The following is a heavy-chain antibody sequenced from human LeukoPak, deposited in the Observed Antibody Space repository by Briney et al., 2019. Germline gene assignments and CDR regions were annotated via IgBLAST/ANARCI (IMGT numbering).Heavy chain of an antibody. Sequence: GGSLRLSCVGSGFIFSAYWMAWVRQAPGKGPEWVANINEDGGEERYVDSVKGRFTISRDNAKNSLYLQMNSLRAEDTAVYYCARAGRLSGRYYYGMDVWGQGTTVTVSS. CDR1: GFIFSAYW. V-gene: IGHV3-7*01. CDR3: ARAGRLSGRYYYGMDV. D-gene: IGHD1-26*01. CDR2: INEDGGEE. J-gene: IGHJ6*02.